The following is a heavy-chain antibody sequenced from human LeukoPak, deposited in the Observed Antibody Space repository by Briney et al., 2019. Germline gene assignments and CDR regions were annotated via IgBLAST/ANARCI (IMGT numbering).Heavy chain of an antibody. Sequence: PSETLSLTCTVSGGSISSSSYYRGWIRQPPGKGLEWIGSIYYSGSTYYNPSLKSRVTISVDTSKNQFSLKLSSVTAADTAVYYCARSGIREYAFDIWGQGTMVTVSS. V-gene: IGHV4-39*01. D-gene: IGHD3-10*01. J-gene: IGHJ3*02. CDR1: GGSISSSSYY. CDR2: IYYSGST. CDR3: ARSGIREYAFDI.